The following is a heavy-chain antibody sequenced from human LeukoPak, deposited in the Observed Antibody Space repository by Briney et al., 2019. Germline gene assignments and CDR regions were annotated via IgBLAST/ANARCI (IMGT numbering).Heavy chain of an antibody. J-gene: IGHJ4*02. V-gene: IGHV3-7*03. CDR3: AREPYYDILTGPAYFDY. D-gene: IGHD3-9*01. Sequence: GGSLRLSCAASGFTFSSYWMSWVRQAPGKGLEWVANIKQDGSEKYYVDSVKGRFTISRDNAKNSLYLQMNSLRAEDTAVYYCAREPYYDILTGPAYFDYWGQGTLVTVSS. CDR2: IKQDGSEK. CDR1: GFTFSSYW.